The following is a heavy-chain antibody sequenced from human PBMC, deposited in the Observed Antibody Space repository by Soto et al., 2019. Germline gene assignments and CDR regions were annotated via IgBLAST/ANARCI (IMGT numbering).Heavy chain of an antibody. CDR2: IYWDGDN. Sequence: QITLKESGPTMVKPTQTLTLTCTFSGFSLSTSGVSVGWIRQPPGKALEWLAVIYWDGDNRHSPSLKSRLTITEDARKNQNVLTMTNMDPVDTATYFCAQYRYSYGTPVCDYWGQGTMVTVSP. D-gene: IGHD5-18*01. CDR3: AQYRYSYGTPVCDY. V-gene: IGHV2-5*02. J-gene: IGHJ4*02. CDR1: GFSLSTSGVS.